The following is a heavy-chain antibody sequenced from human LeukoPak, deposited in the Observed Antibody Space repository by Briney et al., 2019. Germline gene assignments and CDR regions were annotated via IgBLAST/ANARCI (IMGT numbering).Heavy chain of an antibody. Sequence: ASVKVSCKTSGYTFTGYYFHWVRQAPGQGLEWMGWIYPKRGSTNYAQKFEGRVTMTRDTSISTAYMEVSGLTSDDTAVYYCAKTYCINGVCYFIDYWGQGTLVTVSS. CDR1: GYTFTGYY. CDR3: AKTYCINGVCYFIDY. CDR2: IYPKRGST. D-gene: IGHD2-8*01. J-gene: IGHJ4*02. V-gene: IGHV1-2*02.